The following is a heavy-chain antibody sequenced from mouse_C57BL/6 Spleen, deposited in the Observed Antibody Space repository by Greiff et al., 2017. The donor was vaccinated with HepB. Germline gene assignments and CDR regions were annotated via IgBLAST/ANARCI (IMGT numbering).Heavy chain of an antibody. V-gene: IGHV3-6*01. J-gene: IGHJ3*01. CDR2: ISYDGSN. CDR3: ARDDYYGSSPAWFAY. CDR1: GYSITSGYY. Sequence: EVQLQESGPGLVKPSQSLSLSRSVSGYSITSGYYWNWIRQSPANKLEWMGYISYDGSNNYNPSLKKRISITRDTSKNQFFLKLNSGTTEDTATYYCARDDYYGSSPAWFAYWGQGTLVTVSA. D-gene: IGHD1-1*01.